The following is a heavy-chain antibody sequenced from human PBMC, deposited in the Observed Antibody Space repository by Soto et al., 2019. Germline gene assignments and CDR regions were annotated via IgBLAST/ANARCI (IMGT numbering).Heavy chain of an antibody. CDR1: GYTFTNYA. Sequence: GASVKVSCKTSGYTFTNYAISWVRQAPGQGLEWMGWISAYNGNTNYAPRLQDRLTMTTDTSTTTAYMELTSLRSDDTAMYYCASGIDYGDACFDYWGPGTLVTVSS. V-gene: IGHV1-18*01. CDR2: ISAYNGNT. J-gene: IGHJ4*02. CDR3: ASGIDYGDACFDY. D-gene: IGHD4-17*01.